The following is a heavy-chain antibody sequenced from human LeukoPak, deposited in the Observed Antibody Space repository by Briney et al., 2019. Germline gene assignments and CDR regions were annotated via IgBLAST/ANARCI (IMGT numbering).Heavy chain of an antibody. Sequence: PGGSLGLSCAASGFTFSDYYMSWIRQAPGKGLEWVSYISSSSSYTNYADSVKGRFTISRDNAKNSLYLQMNSLRAEDTAVYYCARVRSYGSYYSDYWGQGTLVTVSS. D-gene: IGHD5-18*01. CDR3: ARVRSYGSYYSDY. CDR2: ISSSSSYT. J-gene: IGHJ4*02. CDR1: GFTFSDYY. V-gene: IGHV3-11*06.